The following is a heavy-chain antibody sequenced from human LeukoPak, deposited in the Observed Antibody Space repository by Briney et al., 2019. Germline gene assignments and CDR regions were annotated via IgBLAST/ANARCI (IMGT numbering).Heavy chain of an antibody. CDR3: ARDLNRLRGYSQ. D-gene: IGHD5-18*01. CDR2: IYYSGST. V-gene: IGHV4-59*01. J-gene: IGHJ4*02. Sequence: PSETLSLTCTVSGGSISSYYWSWIRQPPGKGLEWIGYIYYSGSTNYNPSLKSRVTISVDTSKNQFSLKLSSVTAADTAVYYCARDLNRLRGYSQWGQGTLVTVSS. CDR1: GGSISSYY.